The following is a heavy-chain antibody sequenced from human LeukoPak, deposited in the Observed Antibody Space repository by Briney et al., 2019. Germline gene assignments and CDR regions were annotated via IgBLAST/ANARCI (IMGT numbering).Heavy chain of an antibody. J-gene: IGHJ4*02. CDR3: ARVLHAPYLIDS. CDR1: DSSITSTYY. D-gene: IGHD2-8*01. Sequence: KPSETLSLTCTVSDSSITSTYYWAWFRQPPGKRLEWIATVFRLQTVRTFNNPSLGSRVTMSLDPSHNQFSLNLTSVTAADTALYFCARVLHAPYLIDSWGQGTLVTVSS. CDR2: VFRLQTVRT. V-gene: IGHV4-38-2*02.